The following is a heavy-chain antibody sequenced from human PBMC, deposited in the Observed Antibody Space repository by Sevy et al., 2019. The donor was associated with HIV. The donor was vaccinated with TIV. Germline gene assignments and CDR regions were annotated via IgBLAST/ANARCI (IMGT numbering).Heavy chain of an antibody. Sequence: GGSLRLSCAVSGFTFSSYGMHWVRQAPGKGLEWVAGIWYDESNKYYADSVKGRFTISRENSKNTMYLQMNSLRAKDTAVYYCARDGEYCTNGVCSWGLFDYWGQGTLVTVSS. D-gene: IGHD2-8*01. V-gene: IGHV3-33*01. CDR3: ARDGEYCTNGVCSWGLFDY. CDR1: GFTFSSYG. J-gene: IGHJ4*02. CDR2: IWYDESNK.